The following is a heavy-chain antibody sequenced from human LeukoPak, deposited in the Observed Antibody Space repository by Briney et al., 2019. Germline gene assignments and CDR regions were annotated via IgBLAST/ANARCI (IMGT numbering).Heavy chain of an antibody. CDR3: ARDRPNRITMVRGVTWFDP. J-gene: IGHJ5*02. CDR2: IWYDGSNK. D-gene: IGHD3-10*01. V-gene: IGHV3-33*01. CDR1: GFTFSSYG. Sequence: PGRSLRLSCAAFGFTFSSYGMHWVRQAPGKGLEWVAVIWYDGSNKYYADSVKGRFTISRDNSKNTLYLQMNSLRAEDTAVYYCARDRPNRITMVRGVTWFDPWGQGTLVTVSS.